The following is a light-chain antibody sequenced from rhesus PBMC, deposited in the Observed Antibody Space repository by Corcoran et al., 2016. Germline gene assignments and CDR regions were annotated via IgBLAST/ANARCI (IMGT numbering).Light chain of an antibody. V-gene: IGKV3-17*02. CDR2: GAA. J-gene: IGKJ2*01. CDR1: QSGSSR. CDR3: QQATNWSFS. Sequence: EIVMTQSPATLSLSPGERATLSCRASQSGSSRLAWYQQNLGQATRLLIYGAANRVIGIPDRFSGSGSGTDFTLTISSLEPEDVAVYFFQQATNWSFSFGPGTKVEIK.